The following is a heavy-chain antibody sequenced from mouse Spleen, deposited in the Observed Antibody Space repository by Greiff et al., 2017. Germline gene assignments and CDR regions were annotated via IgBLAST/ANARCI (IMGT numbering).Heavy chain of an antibody. J-gene: IGHJ2*01. V-gene: IGHV5-9-3*01. CDR2: ISSGGGIT. CDR1: GFTFSIYA. D-gene: IGHD1-1*01. CDR3: ARHYYGSSP. Sequence: EVHLVESGGGLVKRGGSLKLSCAASGFTFSIYAMSWVRQTPEKRLEWVATISSGGGITYYPDSVKGRFTISRDNAKNTLYLQMSSLKSEDTAMYYCARHYYGSSPWGQGTTLTVSS.